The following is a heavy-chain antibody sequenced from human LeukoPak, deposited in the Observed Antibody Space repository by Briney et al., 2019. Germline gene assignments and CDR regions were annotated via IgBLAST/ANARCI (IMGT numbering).Heavy chain of an antibody. Sequence: GGSLRLSCAASGFTFSSYGMHWVRQAPGKGLEWVAVISYDGSNKYYADSVKGRFTISRDNSKNTLYLQMNSLRAEDTAVYYCARDQGTTMTSYAFHIWGRGTSVTVSS. J-gene: IGHJ3*02. CDR3: ARDQGTTMTSYAFHI. CDR2: ISYDGSNK. D-gene: IGHD1-7*01. CDR1: GFTFSSYG. V-gene: IGHV3-30*03.